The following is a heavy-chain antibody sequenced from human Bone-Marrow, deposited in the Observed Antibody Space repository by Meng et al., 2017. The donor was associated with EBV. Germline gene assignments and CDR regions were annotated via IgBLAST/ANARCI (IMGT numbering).Heavy chain of an antibody. CDR3: ASESGRGFTPDY. D-gene: IGHD3-10*01. CDR2: LIPMSDAP. Sequence: QVKVLQSGAGVKKPGSSVKVSCKTSGGTCRSDAISWVRQAPGQGLEWMGGLIPMSDAPHYAQKFQGRVTITADESTSTHYMDLSGLRSEDTAVYYCASESGRGFTPDYWGQGTLVTVSS. J-gene: IGHJ4*02. V-gene: IGHV1-69*01. CDR1: GGTCRSDA.